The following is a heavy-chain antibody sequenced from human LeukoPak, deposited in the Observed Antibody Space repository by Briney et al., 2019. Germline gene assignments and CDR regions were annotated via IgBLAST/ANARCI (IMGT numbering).Heavy chain of an antibody. CDR1: GYTLTELS. V-gene: IGHV1-24*01. CDR2: FDPENGET. J-gene: IGHJ3*02. Sequence: ASVKVSCKVSGYTLTELSMHWVRQAPAKGLEWMGGFDPENGETIYAQKFQGRVTMTEDTSTDTAYMELSSLRSEDTAVYYCAKNAGIAAAGTGAFDIWGQGTMVTVSS. CDR3: AKNAGIAAAGTGAFDI. D-gene: IGHD6-13*01.